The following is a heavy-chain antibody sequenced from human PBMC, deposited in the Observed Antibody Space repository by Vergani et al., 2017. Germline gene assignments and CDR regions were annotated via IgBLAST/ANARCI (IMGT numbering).Heavy chain of an antibody. V-gene: IGHV3-30*03. CDR1: GFTFSSYG. D-gene: IGHD2-2*01. CDR2: ISYDGSKK. Sequence: QVQLVESGGGVVQPGRSLRLSCAASGFTFSSYGMHWVRQAPGKGLEWVAVISYDGSKKYYADSVKGRFTISRDNSKNTLYLQMNSLRAEDTAVYYCARDWGPWDIVVVGNYWGQGTLVTVSS. J-gene: IGHJ4*02. CDR3: ARDWGPWDIVVVGNY.